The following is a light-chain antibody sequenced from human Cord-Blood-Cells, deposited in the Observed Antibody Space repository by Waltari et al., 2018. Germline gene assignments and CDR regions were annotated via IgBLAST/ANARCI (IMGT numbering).Light chain of an antibody. CDR3: QQRSNWPLT. J-gene: IGKJ4*01. Sequence: IVLPQSPATLSLSPGERATLSCRASQRVSSYLAWYQQKPGQAPRLLIYDAYNRATGIPARFSGSGSGTDFTLTISSLEPEDFAVYYCQQRSNWPLTFGGGTKVEIK. V-gene: IGKV3-11*01. CDR2: DAY. CDR1: QRVSSY.